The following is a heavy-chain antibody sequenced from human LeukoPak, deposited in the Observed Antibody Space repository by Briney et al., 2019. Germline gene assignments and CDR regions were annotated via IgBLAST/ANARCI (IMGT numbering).Heavy chain of an antibody. CDR3: AKDRRGWNIVATIQPSYYFDY. CDR2: IIPIFGTA. D-gene: IGHD5-12*01. J-gene: IGHJ4*02. CDR1: GGTFSSYA. V-gene: IGHV1-69*13. Sequence: SVKVSCKASGGTFSSYAISWVRQAPGQGLEWMGGIIPIFGTANYAQKFQGRVTITADESTSTAYMELSSLRAEDTAVYYCAKDRRGWNIVATIQPSYYFDYWGQGTLVTVSS.